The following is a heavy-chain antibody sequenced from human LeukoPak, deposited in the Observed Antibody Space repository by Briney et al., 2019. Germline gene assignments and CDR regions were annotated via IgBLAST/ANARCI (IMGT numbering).Heavy chain of an antibody. D-gene: IGHD2-2*03. Sequence: SETLSLTCTVSNGSMTSDSYYWAWVRQPPGRGLEWIGSIFYSGRTYYSASLKSRVTVSLDTSKKNFSLRVSSVAAADTAVYYCARLWIVATWFDAWGQGALVTVSS. V-gene: IGHV4-39*02. CDR2: IFYSGRT. CDR1: NGSMTSDSYY. J-gene: IGHJ5*02. CDR3: ARLWIVATWFDA.